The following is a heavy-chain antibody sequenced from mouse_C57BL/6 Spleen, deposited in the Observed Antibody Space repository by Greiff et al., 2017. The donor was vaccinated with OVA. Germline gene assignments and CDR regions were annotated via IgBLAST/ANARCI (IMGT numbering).Heavy chain of an antibody. CDR3: ARSCPFAY. J-gene: IGHJ3*01. V-gene: IGHV1-82*01. CDR1: GYAFSSSW. CDR2: IYPGDGDT. Sequence: QVQLQQSGPELVKPRASVKISCKASGYAFSSSWMNWVKQRPGKGLEWIGRIYPGDGDTNYNGKFKGKATLTADKSSSTAYMQLSSLTSEDSAVYFCARSCPFAYWGQGTLVTVSA.